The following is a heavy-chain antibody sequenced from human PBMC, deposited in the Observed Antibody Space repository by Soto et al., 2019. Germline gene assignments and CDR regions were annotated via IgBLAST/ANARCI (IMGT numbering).Heavy chain of an antibody. CDR2: IYYSGST. CDR1: GGSISSGDYY. Sequence: NPSETLSLTCTVSGGSISSGDYYWSWIRQPPGKGLEWIGYIYYSGSTYYNPSLKSRVTISVDTSKNQFSLKLSSVTAADTAVYYCARVQGGGGAMVHNYWGQGTLVTVSS. D-gene: IGHD5-18*01. J-gene: IGHJ4*02. V-gene: IGHV4-30-4*01. CDR3: ARVQGGGGAMVHNY.